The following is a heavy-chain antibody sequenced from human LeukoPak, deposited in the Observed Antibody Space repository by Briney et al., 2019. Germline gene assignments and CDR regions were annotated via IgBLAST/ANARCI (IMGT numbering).Heavy chain of an antibody. J-gene: IGHJ4*02. CDR3: TSQTYYYDSSGYYYHDY. CDR1: GFTFSNAW. V-gene: IGHV3-15*01. Sequence: GGSLRLSCAASGFTFSNAWMSWVRQAPGKGLEWVGRIKSKTDGGTTDYAAPVKGRFTITRDDSKNTLYLKMNSLKTEDTAVYYCTSQTYYYDSSGYYYHDYWGQGTLVTVSS. D-gene: IGHD3-22*01. CDR2: IKSKTDGGTT.